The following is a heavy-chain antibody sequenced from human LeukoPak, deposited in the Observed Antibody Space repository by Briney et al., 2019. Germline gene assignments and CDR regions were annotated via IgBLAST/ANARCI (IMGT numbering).Heavy chain of an antibody. CDR1: GGSFGGYY. D-gene: IGHD1-7*01. CDR2: INHSGRN. J-gene: IGHJ4*02. V-gene: IGHV4-34*01. Sequence: KASETLSLTCAVYGGSFGGYYWSWIRQPPGKGLEWIGEINHSGRNNYNPSLKSRVTISVDTSKNQFSLKLSSVTAADTAVYYCARATGTKVPPGYWGQGTLVTVSS. CDR3: ARATGTKVPPGY.